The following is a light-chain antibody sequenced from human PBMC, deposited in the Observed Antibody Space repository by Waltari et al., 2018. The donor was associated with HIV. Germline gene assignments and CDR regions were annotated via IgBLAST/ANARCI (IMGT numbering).Light chain of an antibody. CDR3: CSYAGSESSEV. CDR1: SRNIGANHY. V-gene: IGLV2-23*02. J-gene: IGLJ2*01. Sequence: QSALTQPASVSGSPGQSITISCTGTSRNIGANHYVSWYQQHPGTAPKLIIYDVTKRPSGVSNRFSGSKSGNTASLTISGLQAEDEADYHCCSYAGSESSEVFGGGTKLTVL. CDR2: DVT.